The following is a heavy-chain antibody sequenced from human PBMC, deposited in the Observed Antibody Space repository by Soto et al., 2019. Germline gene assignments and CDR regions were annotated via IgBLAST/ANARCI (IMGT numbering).Heavy chain of an antibody. CDR2: TYYKSKWYY. CDR3: AKAGLTSGTLWFGP. CDR1: GDSVSGNGVA. V-gene: IGHV6-1*01. Sequence: SQTLSLTCAISGDSVSGNGVAWNWIRQSPSRGLEWLGRTYYKSKWYYNYAASVKSRITIRPDTSKNQFSLQLNSVSPEDTAVYYCAKAGLTSGTLWFGPWGQGTLVTAPQ. D-gene: IGHD2-15*01. J-gene: IGHJ5*02.